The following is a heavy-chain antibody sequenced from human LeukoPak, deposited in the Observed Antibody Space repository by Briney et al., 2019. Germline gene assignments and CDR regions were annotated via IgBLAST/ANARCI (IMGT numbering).Heavy chain of an antibody. D-gene: IGHD6-19*01. V-gene: IGHV3-7*04. CDR3: SGGSGWLTDY. Sequence: PGGSLRLSCAASGFSISTYWMNWVRQAPGKGLEWVATIKQDGSETLYVDFVKGRFTTSRDNAKNSLYLQMNSLRAEDTAVYYCSGGSGWLTDYWGQGTLVTVSS. CDR2: IKQDGSET. J-gene: IGHJ4*02. CDR1: GFSISTYW.